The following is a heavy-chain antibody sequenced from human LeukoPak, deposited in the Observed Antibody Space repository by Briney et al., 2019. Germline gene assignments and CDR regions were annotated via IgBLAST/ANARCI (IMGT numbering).Heavy chain of an antibody. CDR3: ARELLGIWFDP. CDR2: INSDGSST. Sequence: PGGSLRLSCAASGFTFSSYWMHWDRQAPGKGLVWVSRINSDGSSTSYADSVKGRFTISRDNAKNTLYLQMNSLRAEDTAVYYCARELLGIWFDPWGQGTLVTVSS. CDR1: GFTFSSYW. J-gene: IGHJ5*02. V-gene: IGHV3-74*01. D-gene: IGHD7-27*01.